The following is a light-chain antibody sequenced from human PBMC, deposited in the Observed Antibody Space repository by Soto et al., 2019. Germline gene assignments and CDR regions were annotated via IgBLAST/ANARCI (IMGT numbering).Light chain of an antibody. CDR2: KAS. CDR3: QQYNSYWT. Sequence: DIQMTQSPSTLSASVGDRVTITCRASQSISSWLAWYQQKPGKAPKLLIYKASSLESGVPSRFSGSGYGTKFTLTISSLQPDDFATYYCQQYNSYWTFG. CDR1: QSISSW. V-gene: IGKV1-5*03. J-gene: IGKJ1*01.